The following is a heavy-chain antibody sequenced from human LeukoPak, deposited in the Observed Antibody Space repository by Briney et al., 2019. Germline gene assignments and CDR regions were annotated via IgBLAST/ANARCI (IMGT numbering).Heavy chain of an antibody. CDR3: AKGIYSSGWSYFDY. J-gene: IGHJ4*01. Sequence: PGGCLRVSCAASGFTFSNSAMRWVRQAPGKGVEWVSTLSGSGITTYYADSVKGRFTISRDNSKNTLYLQMNSLRAEDTAVYYCAKGIYSSGWSYFDYWGHGTLVTVSS. V-gene: IGHV3-23*01. CDR1: GFTFSNSA. D-gene: IGHD6-19*01. CDR2: LSGSGITT.